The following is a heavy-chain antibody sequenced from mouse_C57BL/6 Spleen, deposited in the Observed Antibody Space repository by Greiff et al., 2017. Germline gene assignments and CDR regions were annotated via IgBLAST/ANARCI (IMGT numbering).Heavy chain of an antibody. D-gene: IGHD1-1*01. Sequence: QVQLQQPGTELVKPGASVKLSCKASGYTFTSYWMHWVKQRPGQGLEWIGNINPSNGGTNYNEKFKSKATLTVDKSSSTAYMQLSSLTSEDSAVSYSARRDYYGSSPPFDDWGQGTTLTVSS. J-gene: IGHJ2*01. CDR1: GYTFTSYW. CDR3: ARRDYYGSSPPFDD. CDR2: INPSNGGT. V-gene: IGHV1-53*01.